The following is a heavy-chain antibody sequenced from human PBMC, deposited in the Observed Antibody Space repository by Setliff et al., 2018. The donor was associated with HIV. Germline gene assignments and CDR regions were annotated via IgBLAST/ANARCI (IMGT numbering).Heavy chain of an antibody. CDR1: GDSVSSNRPA. V-gene: IGHV6-1*01. Sequence: SQTLSLTCAISGDSVSSNRPAWNWIRQSPSRGLEWLGRTYYRSKWSNDYAVSVKSRITISPDTSKNQFSLQLNSVTPEDTAVYYCARGNGMLGAFDIWGQGTMVTVSS. CDR3: ARGNGMLGAFDI. D-gene: IGHD3-10*02. CDR2: TYYRSKWSN. J-gene: IGHJ3*02.